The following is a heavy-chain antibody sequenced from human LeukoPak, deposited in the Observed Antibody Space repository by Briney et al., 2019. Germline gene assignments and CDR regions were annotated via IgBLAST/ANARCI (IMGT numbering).Heavy chain of an antibody. D-gene: IGHD3-3*01. J-gene: IGHJ5*02. Sequence: GGSLSLSCAASGFTFSSYWMSWVRQAPGKGLEWVANIKQDGSEKYYVDSVKGRFTISRDNAKNSLYLQMNSLRAEDTAVYYCARELRFLEWSNWFDPWGQGTLVTVSS. V-gene: IGHV3-7*01. CDR2: IKQDGSEK. CDR1: GFTFSSYW. CDR3: ARELRFLEWSNWFDP.